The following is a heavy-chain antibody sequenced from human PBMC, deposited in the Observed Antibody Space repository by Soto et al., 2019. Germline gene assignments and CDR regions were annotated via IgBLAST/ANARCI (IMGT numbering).Heavy chain of an antibody. CDR3: AKAYSSSWSYNWFDP. CDR1: GFTFDDYA. D-gene: IGHD6-13*01. J-gene: IGHJ5*02. V-gene: IGHV3-9*01. Sequence: EVQLVESGGGLVQPGRSLRLSCAASGFTFDDYAMHWVRQAPGKGLEWVSGISWNSGSIGYADSVKGRFTISRDNAKNSLYLQMSSLRAEDTALYYCAKAYSSSWSYNWFDPWVQGTLVTVSS. CDR2: ISWNSGSI.